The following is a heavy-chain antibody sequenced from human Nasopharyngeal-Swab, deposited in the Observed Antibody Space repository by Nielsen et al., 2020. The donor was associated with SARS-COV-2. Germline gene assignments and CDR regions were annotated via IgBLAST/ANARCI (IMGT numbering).Heavy chain of an antibody. V-gene: IGHV3-30*02. CDR3: ARGGGSYPY. CDR2: IRYDGSNK. J-gene: IGHJ4*02. D-gene: IGHD1-26*01. Sequence: VRQAPGKGLEWVAFIRYDGSNKYYADSVKGRFTISRDNAKNSLYLQMNSLRAEDTAVYYCARGGGSYPYWGQGTLVTVSS.